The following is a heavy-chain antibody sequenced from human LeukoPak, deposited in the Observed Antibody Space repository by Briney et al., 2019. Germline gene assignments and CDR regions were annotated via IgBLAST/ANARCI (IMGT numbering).Heavy chain of an antibody. J-gene: IGHJ4*02. CDR1: GFTFSSYW. Sequence: GGSLRLSCAVSGFTFSSYWMGWVRQAPGEGLAWVANINQDGSSKYYEDSVKGRFTISRDNSKNTLYLQMNSLRAEDTAVYYCAKDRGIISDYWGQGILVTVSS. CDR2: INQDGSSK. D-gene: IGHD3-10*01. V-gene: IGHV3-7*03. CDR3: AKDRGIISDY.